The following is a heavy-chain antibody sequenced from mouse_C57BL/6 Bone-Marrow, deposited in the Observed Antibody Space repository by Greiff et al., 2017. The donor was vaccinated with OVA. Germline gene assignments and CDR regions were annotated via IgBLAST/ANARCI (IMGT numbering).Heavy chain of an antibody. D-gene: IGHD1-1*01. CDR3: ARGYYGRVYDFDY. Sequence: QVQLKQPGAELVKPGALVKLSCKASGYTFTSYWMHWVKQRPGRGLEWIGRIDPNSGGTKYNEKFKSKATLTVDKPSSTAYMQLSSLTSEDSAVYYWARGYYGRVYDFDYWGKGTTLTVSS. CDR1: GYTFTSYW. V-gene: IGHV1-72*01. J-gene: IGHJ2*01. CDR2: IDPNSGGT.